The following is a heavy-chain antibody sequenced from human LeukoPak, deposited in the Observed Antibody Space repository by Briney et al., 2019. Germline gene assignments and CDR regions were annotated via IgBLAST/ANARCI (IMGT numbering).Heavy chain of an antibody. J-gene: IGHJ4*02. D-gene: IGHD3-9*01. CDR3: ARVGGGLYGFLTGYDY. V-gene: IGHV1-2*02. Sequence: ASVKVSCKASGYTFTGYYMHWVRQAPGQGLEWMGWINPNSGGTNYAQKFQGRVTMTGDTSISTAYMELRSLSSDDTAVYYCARVGGGLYGFLTGYDYWGQGTLVTVSS. CDR2: INPNSGGT. CDR1: GYTFTGYY.